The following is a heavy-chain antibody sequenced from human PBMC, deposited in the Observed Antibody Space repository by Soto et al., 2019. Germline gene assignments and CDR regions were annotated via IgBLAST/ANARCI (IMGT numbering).Heavy chain of an antibody. Sequence: DVQLIESGGGWVQPGTSLRVSCAASGFTFHEYAMNWVRQAPGKGLEWVSGISSDGDTIAYADSVQGRFTVFRDNAKNSLDLQMNSLRAEDTALYYCTKGGYDLIYYFGMDVWGQGTTGSVSS. CDR1: GFTFHEYA. J-gene: IGHJ6*02. CDR2: ISSDGDTI. V-gene: IGHV3-9*01. CDR3: TKGGYDLIYYFGMDV. D-gene: IGHD5-12*01.